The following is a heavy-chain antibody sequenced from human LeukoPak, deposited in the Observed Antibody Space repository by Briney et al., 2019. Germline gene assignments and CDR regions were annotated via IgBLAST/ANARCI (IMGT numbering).Heavy chain of an antibody. V-gene: IGHV4-4*09. D-gene: IGHD1-26*01. Sequence: SETLSLTCTVSGAFISNYYWSWIRQTPEKGLEWMGHIHSSGGSSYYPSLKSRLTLSIDTSRNQLSLKLPSVTAADTAVYFCARLGSYHDFWGQGALVTVSS. J-gene: IGHJ4*02. CDR3: ARLGSYHDF. CDR1: GAFISNYY. CDR2: IHSSGGS.